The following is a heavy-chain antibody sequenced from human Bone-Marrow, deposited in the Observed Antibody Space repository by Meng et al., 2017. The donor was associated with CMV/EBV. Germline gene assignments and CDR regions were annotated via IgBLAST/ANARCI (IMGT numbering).Heavy chain of an antibody. Sequence: SVKVSCKASGGTFSSYTISWVRQAPGQGLEWMGRIIPILGIANYAQKFQGRVTITADKSTSTAYMELSSLRSEDTAVYYCARAYHLYNQVLRFDPWGQGTLVTVSS. CDR3: ARAYHLYNQVLRFDP. CDR2: IIPILGIA. J-gene: IGHJ5*02. CDR1: GGTFSSYT. D-gene: IGHD1-14*01. V-gene: IGHV1-69*02.